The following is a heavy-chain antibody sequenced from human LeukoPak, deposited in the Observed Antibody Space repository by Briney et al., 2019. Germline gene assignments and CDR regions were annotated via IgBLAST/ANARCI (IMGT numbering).Heavy chain of an antibody. D-gene: IGHD2-2*02. CDR1: GYTFTGYY. V-gene: IGHV1-2*04. Sequence: ASVKVSCTASGYTFTGYYMHWVRQAPGQGLEWMGWINPNSGGTNYAQKFQGWVTMTRDTSISTAYMELSGLRSDDTAVYYCARSSCSSTSCYTTNWFDPWGQGTLVTVSS. J-gene: IGHJ5*02. CDR2: INPNSGGT. CDR3: ARSSCSSTSCYTTNWFDP.